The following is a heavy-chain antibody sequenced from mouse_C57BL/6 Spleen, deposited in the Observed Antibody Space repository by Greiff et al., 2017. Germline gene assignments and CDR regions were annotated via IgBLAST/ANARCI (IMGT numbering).Heavy chain of an antibody. Sequence: QVQLQQPGAELVKPGASVKLSCKASGYTFTSYWMQWVKQRPGQGLEWIGEIDPSDSDTNYNKKFKGKATLTVDTSSSTAYMQLSSLTSEDSAVYYCARKVGTYSNFWYFDVWGTGTTVTVSS. CDR1: GYTFTSYW. J-gene: IGHJ1*03. V-gene: IGHV1-50*01. CDR3: ARKVGTYSNFWYFDV. CDR2: IDPSDSDT. D-gene: IGHD2-5*01.